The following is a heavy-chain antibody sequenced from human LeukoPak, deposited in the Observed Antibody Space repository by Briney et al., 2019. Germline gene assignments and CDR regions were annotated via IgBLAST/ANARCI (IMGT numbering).Heavy chain of an antibody. J-gene: IGHJ4*02. CDR1: GFTFSSYG. Sequence: PGGSLRLSCAASGFTFSSYGMHWVRQAPGKGLEWVAVIWYDGSNKYYADSVKGRFTISGDNSKNTLYLQMNSLRAEDTAVYYCARDWVDTALDYWGQGTLVTVSS. V-gene: IGHV3-33*01. CDR3: ARDWVDTALDY. CDR2: IWYDGSNK. D-gene: IGHD5-18*01.